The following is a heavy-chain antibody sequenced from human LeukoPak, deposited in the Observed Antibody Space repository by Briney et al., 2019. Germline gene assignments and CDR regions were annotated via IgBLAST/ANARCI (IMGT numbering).Heavy chain of an antibody. V-gene: IGHV3-64*01. CDR3: ARDLYSNTWYEGAFDI. D-gene: IGHD6-13*01. CDR2: ISSNGGST. Sequence: GGSLRLSCAASGFTFSSYAMHWVRQAPGKGLEYVSAISSNGGSTYYANSVKGRFTISRDNSKNTLYLQMGSLRAEDMAVYYCARDLYSNTWYEGAFDIWGQGTMVTVSS. CDR1: GFTFSSYA. J-gene: IGHJ3*02.